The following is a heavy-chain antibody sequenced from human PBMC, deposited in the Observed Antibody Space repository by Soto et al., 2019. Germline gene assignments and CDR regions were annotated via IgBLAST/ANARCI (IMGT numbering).Heavy chain of an antibody. CDR3: ARKPYSSGWYPSCYYGMDV. CDR2: INHSGST. D-gene: IGHD6-19*01. CDR1: GGSFSGYY. J-gene: IGHJ6*02. Sequence: QVQLQQWGAGLLKPSETLSLTCAVYGGSFSGYYWSWIRQPPGKGLEWIGEINHSGSTNYNPSLKCRVTTSVDTSKNQFTLKRGSGTAAATAVYYCARKPYSSGWYPSCYYGMDVWGQGTTVTVSS. V-gene: IGHV4-34*01.